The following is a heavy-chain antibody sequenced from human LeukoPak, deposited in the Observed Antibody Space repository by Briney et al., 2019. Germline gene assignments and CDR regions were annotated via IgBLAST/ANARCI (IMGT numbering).Heavy chain of an antibody. V-gene: IGHV3-48*03. CDR2: ISSSGSTI. CDR3: ARWVTTGIGASDI. J-gene: IGHJ3*02. CDR1: GFTFSSYE. D-gene: IGHD4-17*01. Sequence: PGGSLRLSCAASGFTFSSYEMNWVRQAPGKGLEWVSYISSSGSTIYYADSVKGRFTISRDNAKNSLYLQKNSQRAEHTAVYYCARWVTTGIGASDIWGQGTMVTVSS.